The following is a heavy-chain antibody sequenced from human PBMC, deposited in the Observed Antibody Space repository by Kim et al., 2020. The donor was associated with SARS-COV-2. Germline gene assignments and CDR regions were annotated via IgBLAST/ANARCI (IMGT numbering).Heavy chain of an antibody. Sequence: SETLSLTCTVSGGSISDNNYYWGCIRQPPGKGLEWIGNFYYRGSTHYNPSLKSRVTISVDTSKNQLSLNLSPVTAADTAVYYCARVIRPGWYFDLWGRGT. CDR1: GGSISDNNYY. CDR2: FYYRGST. CDR3: ARVIRPGWYFDL. D-gene: IGHD3-16*02. J-gene: IGHJ2*01. V-gene: IGHV4-39*01.